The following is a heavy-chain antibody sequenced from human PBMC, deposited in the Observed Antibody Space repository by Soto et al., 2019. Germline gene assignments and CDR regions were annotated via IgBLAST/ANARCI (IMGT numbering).Heavy chain of an antibody. Sequence: EVRLLESGGGLVQPGGSLRLSCAASGFTFSVYAMSWGRQAPGKGLEWVSGISGSGDSTHYADSVKGRFTVSRYNSKRMLYLQTNSLRAEDRTIYYCAKALFGGFTYWGQGTLVTVSS. J-gene: IGHJ4*02. CDR1: GFTFSVYA. CDR2: ISGSGDST. D-gene: IGHD2-15*01. CDR3: AKALFGGFTY. V-gene: IGHV3-23*01.